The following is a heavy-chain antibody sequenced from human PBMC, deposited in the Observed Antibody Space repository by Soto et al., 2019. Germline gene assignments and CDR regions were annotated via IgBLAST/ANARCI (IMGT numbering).Heavy chain of an antibody. CDR3: AKDRFVGAAAGTWGYYYYYYGMDV. J-gene: IGHJ6*02. V-gene: IGHV3-30*18. CDR1: GFTFSSYG. Sequence: QVQLVESGGGVVQTGRSLRLSCAASGFTFSSYGMHWVRQAPGTGLEWVAVISYDGSNKYYADSVKGRFTISRDNSKNTLYLQMNSLRAEDTAVYYCAKDRFVGAAAGTWGYYYYYYGMDVWGQGTTVTVSS. D-gene: IGHD6-13*01. CDR2: ISYDGSNK.